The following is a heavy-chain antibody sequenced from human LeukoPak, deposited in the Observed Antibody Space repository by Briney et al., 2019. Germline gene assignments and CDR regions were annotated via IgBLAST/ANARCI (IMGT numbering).Heavy chain of an antibody. J-gene: IGHJ4*02. CDR3: APDLRGAAWSLDY. CDR2: VNDSGTSA. V-gene: IGHV3-23*01. CDR1: GFTFRNYG. D-gene: IGHD2-15*01. Sequence: GGSLRLSCAASGFTFRNYGMSWVRQAPGKGLEWVSVVNDSGTSAYYADSVKGLFTISRDNSKNTLYLQMNSLRAEDTAVYYCAPDLRGAAWSLDYWGQGTLVTGSS.